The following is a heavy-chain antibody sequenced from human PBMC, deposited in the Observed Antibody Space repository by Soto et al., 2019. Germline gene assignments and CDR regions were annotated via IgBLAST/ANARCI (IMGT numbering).Heavy chain of an antibody. D-gene: IGHD6-13*01. CDR2: IYPSDSDT. CDR1: GYSFRTYL. CDR3: ARGFSGYTSSWPY. Sequence: GESLNISCNGSGYSFRTYLSGWVRQKPGEGLEWMGIIYPSDSDTRYSPSFQGQVTISADKSISTAYLQWSSLKASDTAVYYCARGFSGYTSSWPYWGQGTLVTVSS. J-gene: IGHJ4*02. V-gene: IGHV5-51*01.